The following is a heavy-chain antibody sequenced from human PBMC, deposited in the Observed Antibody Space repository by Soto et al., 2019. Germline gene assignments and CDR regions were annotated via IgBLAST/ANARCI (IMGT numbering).Heavy chain of an antibody. V-gene: IGHV4-31*03. CDR2: IYYSGYT. CDR1: GGSINSDGFY. J-gene: IGHJ6*02. Sequence: SETLSLTCSVSGGSINSDGFYWSWIRQLPGKGLEWMGYIYYSGYTYYNPSLQSRITMSVDASKNQLTLRLRSVTAADTAVYFCARTSYSSSPFYYFMDVWGQGTMVTVSS. CDR3: ARTSYSSSPFYYFMDV. D-gene: IGHD6-6*01.